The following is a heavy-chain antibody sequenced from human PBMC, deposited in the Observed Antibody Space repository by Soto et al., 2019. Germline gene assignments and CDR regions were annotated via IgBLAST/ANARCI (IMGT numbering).Heavy chain of an antibody. D-gene: IGHD3-9*01. V-gene: IGHV5-51*01. CDR3: ATPVGATGPLARFDY. J-gene: IGHJ4*02. CDR1: RYIINKSC. CDR2: VYSSASHT. Sequence: LKMTNGISRYIINKSCIGLVRNMPGKGLARMGLVYSSASHTIYRTSFHGQVTISVDQTISTAFLHCSSLQASDTAIYYCATPVGATGPLARFDYCGQGTLVTVSS.